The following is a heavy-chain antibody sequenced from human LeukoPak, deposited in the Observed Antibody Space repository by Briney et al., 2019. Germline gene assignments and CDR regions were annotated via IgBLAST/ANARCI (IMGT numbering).Heavy chain of an antibody. CDR2: INYSGST. Sequence: PSQCLSLTCAVYAVSFSAYDSSSVSQPPREGLGLIGEINYSGSTNYNPSLKRRVTISLDTSKNQFSLKMRSVTAADTAVYYCAREAREGWYFDLWGRGTLVTVSS. CDR1: AVSFSAYD. V-gene: IGHV4-34*01. J-gene: IGHJ2*01. CDR3: AREAREGWYFDL.